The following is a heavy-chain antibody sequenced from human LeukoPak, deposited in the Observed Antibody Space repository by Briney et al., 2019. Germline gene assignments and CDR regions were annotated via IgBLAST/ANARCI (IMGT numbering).Heavy chain of an antibody. Sequence: GASVTVSYKASGYTFTDYYMHWVRQAPGQGLEWMGWINPNSGGTNYAQKFQGRVTMTRDTSISTAYMELSRLRSDDTAVYYCARGSYYYDTGGYYNWYFDLWGRGTLVTVSS. CDR2: INPNSGGT. V-gene: IGHV1-2*02. J-gene: IGHJ2*01. D-gene: IGHD3-22*01. CDR1: GYTFTDYY. CDR3: ARGSYYYDTGGYYNWYFDL.